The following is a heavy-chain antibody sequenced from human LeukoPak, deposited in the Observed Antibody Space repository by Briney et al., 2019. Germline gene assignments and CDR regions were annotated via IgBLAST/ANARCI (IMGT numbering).Heavy chain of an antibody. Sequence: GGSLRLSCAVSGFTFTDYWMNWVRQAPGKGLEWVASIRQDGGEKSYVDSVKGRFTVSRDNTKNSLYLQMSSLWAEDTAVYYCARDGTAPGLYFDLWGRGTLVTVSS. CDR1: GFTFTDYW. CDR2: IRQDGGEK. D-gene: IGHD6-13*01. CDR3: ARDGTAPGLYFDL. J-gene: IGHJ4*01. V-gene: IGHV3-7*01.